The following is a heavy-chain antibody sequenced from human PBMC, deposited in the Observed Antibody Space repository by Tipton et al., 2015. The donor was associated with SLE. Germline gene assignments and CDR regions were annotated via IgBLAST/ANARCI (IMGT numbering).Heavy chain of an antibody. V-gene: IGHV4-39*07. CDR2: IYYSGST. D-gene: IGHD6-19*01. Sequence: WGWIRQPPGKGLEWIGSIYYSGSTYYNPSLKSRVTISVDTSKNQFSLKLSSVTAADTAVYYCARGGEAVAGTSYFQHWGQGTLVTVSS. J-gene: IGHJ1*01. CDR3: ARGGEAVAGTSYFQH.